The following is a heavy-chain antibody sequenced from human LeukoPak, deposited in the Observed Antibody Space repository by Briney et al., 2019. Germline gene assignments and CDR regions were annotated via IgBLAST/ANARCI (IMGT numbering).Heavy chain of an antibody. Sequence: ASVKVSCKASGYTFTSYDINWVRQATGQGLEWMGWMNPNSGNTNYAQKLQGRVTMTTDTSTSTAYMELRSLRSDDTAVYYCARVGQWLVPSFDYWGQGTLVTVSS. CDR1: GYTFTSYD. J-gene: IGHJ4*02. V-gene: IGHV1-18*01. D-gene: IGHD6-19*01. CDR3: ARVGQWLVPSFDY. CDR2: MNPNSGNT.